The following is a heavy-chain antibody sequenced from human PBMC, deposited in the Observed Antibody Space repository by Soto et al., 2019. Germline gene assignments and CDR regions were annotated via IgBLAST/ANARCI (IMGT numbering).Heavy chain of an antibody. CDR2: IYPGDSDT. CDR1: GYSFTSYW. CDR3: ARPTPSLGYFDY. J-gene: IGHJ4*02. Sequence: GASLNLSCKGSGYSFTSYWIGWVRQMPGKGLEWMGIIYPGDSDTRYSPSFQGQVTISADKSISTAYLQWSSLKASDTAMYYCARPTPSLGYFDYWGQGTLVTVSS. V-gene: IGHV5-51*01.